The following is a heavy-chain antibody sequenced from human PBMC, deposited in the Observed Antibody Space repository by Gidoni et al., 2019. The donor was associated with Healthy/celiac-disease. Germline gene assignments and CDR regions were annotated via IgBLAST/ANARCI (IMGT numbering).Heavy chain of an antibody. Sequence: QVQLVQSGAEVKKPGASVKVSCKASGYTFTSYGISWVRQAPGKGLEWMGWISSYNGNTNYAQKLQGRVTMTTDTSTSTAYMELRSLRSDDTAVYYCARVINSGTTLAKIAAAGREDYWGQGTLVTVSS. CDR3: ARVINSGTTLAKIAAAGREDY. CDR1: GYTFTSYG. J-gene: IGHJ4*02. D-gene: IGHD6-13*01. V-gene: IGHV1-18*01. CDR2: ISSYNGNT.